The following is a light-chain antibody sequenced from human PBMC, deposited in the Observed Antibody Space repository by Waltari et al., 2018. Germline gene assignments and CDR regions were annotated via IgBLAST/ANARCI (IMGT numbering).Light chain of an antibody. CDR3: SSYTNRILF. V-gene: IGLV2-14*03. CDR2: DVT. Sequence: QSALTQPASVSGSPGQSITISCTGSSSDIGDYDYFSWYQQHPGEAPKLIIYDVTHRPLGISIRFSGSKSGSAASLTISGLQAEDEADYYCSSYTNRILFFGGGTKLTVL. J-gene: IGLJ2*01. CDR1: SSDIGDYDY.